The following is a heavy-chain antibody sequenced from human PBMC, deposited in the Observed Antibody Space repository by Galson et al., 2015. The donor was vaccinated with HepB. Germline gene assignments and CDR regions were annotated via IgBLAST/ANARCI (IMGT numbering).Heavy chain of an antibody. CDR2: ISSSSSTI. Sequence: SLRLSCAASGFTFSSYSMNWVRQAPGKGLEWVSYISSSSSTIYYADSVKGRFTISRDNAKNSLYLQMNSLRAEDTAVYYCARDGLSEYDWSPSGFDPWGQGTLVTVSS. CDR1: GFTFSSYS. CDR3: ARDGLSEYDWSPSGFDP. V-gene: IGHV3-48*04. D-gene: IGHD1-1*01. J-gene: IGHJ5*02.